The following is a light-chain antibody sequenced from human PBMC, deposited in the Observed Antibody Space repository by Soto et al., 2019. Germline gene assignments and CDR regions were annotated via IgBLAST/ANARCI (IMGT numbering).Light chain of an antibody. CDR2: EGT. Sequence: QSVLTQPASVSGSPGQSVTISCTGTSSDIGRYKFVSWFQQHTGEAPKLLIFEGTNRPSGVSNRFSGSKSGNTASLTISGLQTKNEAIYFCSSSTNTNTLVIFGGGTKVTVL. J-gene: IGLJ2*01. CDR1: SSDIGRYKF. CDR3: SSSTNTNTLVI. V-gene: IGLV2-14*01.